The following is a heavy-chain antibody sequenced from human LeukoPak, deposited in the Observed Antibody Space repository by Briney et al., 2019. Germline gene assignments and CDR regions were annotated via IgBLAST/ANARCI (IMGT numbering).Heavy chain of an antibody. CDR3: AREGRQLVIDY. J-gene: IGHJ4*02. Sequence: ASVKVSCKASGYTFTSYYTHWVRQAPGQGLEWMGIINPSGGSTSYAQKFQGRVTMTRDTSTSTVYMELSSLRSEDTAVYYCAREGRQLVIDYWGQGTLVTVSS. D-gene: IGHD6-13*01. V-gene: IGHV1-46*01. CDR1: GYTFTSYY. CDR2: INPSGGST.